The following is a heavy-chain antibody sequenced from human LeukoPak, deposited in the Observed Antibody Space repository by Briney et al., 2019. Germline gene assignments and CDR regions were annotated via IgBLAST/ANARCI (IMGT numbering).Heavy chain of an antibody. CDR1: GFTFSSYG. CDR2: TWYDGSNK. CDR3: ARDHSNTWYGVDY. Sequence: PGGSLRLSCAASGFTFSSYGMHWVRRAPGKGLEWVAVTWYDGSNKYYVDSVKGRFTISRDNSKNTLYLQMNSLRAEDTAVYYCARDHSNTWYGVDYWGQGTLVTVSS. J-gene: IGHJ4*02. V-gene: IGHV3-33*01. D-gene: IGHD6-13*01.